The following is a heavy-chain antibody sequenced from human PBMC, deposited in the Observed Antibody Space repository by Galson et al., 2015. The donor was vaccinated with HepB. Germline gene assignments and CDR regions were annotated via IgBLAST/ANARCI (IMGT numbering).Heavy chain of an antibody. CDR2: INPSGGST. J-gene: IGHJ5*02. V-gene: IGHV1-46*03. CDR1: GYTFTSYY. CDR3: ARDRVDYGGNPRFWFDP. D-gene: IGHD4-23*01. Sequence: SVKVSCKASGYTFTSYYMHWVRQAPGQGLEWMGIINPSGGSTSYAQKFQGRVTMTRDTSTSTVYMELSSLRSEDTAVYYCARDRVDYGGNPRFWFDPWGQGTLVTVSS.